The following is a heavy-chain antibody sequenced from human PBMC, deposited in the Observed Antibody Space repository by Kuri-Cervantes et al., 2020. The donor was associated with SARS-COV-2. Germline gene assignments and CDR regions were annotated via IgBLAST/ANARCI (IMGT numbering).Heavy chain of an antibody. CDR2: VYYSGST. J-gene: IGHJ3*02. D-gene: IGHD2-2*02. CDR3: ARLTPRYCSSTSCYKGHAFDI. V-gene: IGHV4-59*08. CDR1: GGSISSYY. Sequence: SETLSLTCTVSGGSISSYYWSWIRQPPGKGLEWIGSVYYSGSTNYNPSLKSRVTISVDTSKNQFSLKLSSVTAADTAVYYCARLTPRYCSSTSCYKGHAFDIWGQGTMVTVSS.